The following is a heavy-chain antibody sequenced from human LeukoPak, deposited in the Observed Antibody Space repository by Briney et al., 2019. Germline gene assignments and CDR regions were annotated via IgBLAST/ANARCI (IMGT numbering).Heavy chain of an antibody. CDR2: IYGSDDKT. D-gene: IGHD2-15*01. J-gene: IGHJ5*02. Sequence: GGSLRLSCVASGFTFSNYAMSGVRQAPGKGLELVSGIYGSDDKTVYGDAVKGRFTISRDNSKNTLYLQMNSLRADDTAVYYCAKTQGYYDAWGQGALVTVSS. V-gene: IGHV3-23*01. CDR3: AKTQGYYDA. CDR1: GFTFSNYA.